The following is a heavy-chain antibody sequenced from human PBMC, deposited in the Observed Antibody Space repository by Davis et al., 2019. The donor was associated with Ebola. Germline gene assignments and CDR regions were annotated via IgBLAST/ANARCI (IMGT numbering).Heavy chain of an antibody. J-gene: IGHJ5*01. CDR1: GGSVSSGSYY. V-gene: IGHV4-61*01. D-gene: IGHD3-10*01. CDR2: IYYSGST. CDR3: VRSVTMIRGVIPWFDP. Sequence: MPSETLSLTCTVSGGSVSSGSYYWSWIRQPPGKGLEWIGYIYYSGSTNYNPSLKSRVTISVDTSKNQFSLKLSSVTAADTAVYYCVRSVTMIRGVIPWFDPWGQGTLVAVSS.